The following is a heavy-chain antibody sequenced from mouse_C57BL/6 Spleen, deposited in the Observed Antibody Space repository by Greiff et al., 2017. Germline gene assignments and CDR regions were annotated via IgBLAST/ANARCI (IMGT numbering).Heavy chain of an antibody. Sequence: QVQLQQPGAELVRPGSSVKLSCQASGYTFTSYWMDWVKQRPGQGLEWIGNIYPSDSETHYNQKFKDKATLTVDKSSSTSYMQLSSLTSEDSAVYYWARHGSSLYWYFDVWGTGTTVTVSS. J-gene: IGHJ1*03. CDR2: IYPSDSET. V-gene: IGHV1-61*01. CDR3: ARHGSSLYWYFDV. D-gene: IGHD1-1*01. CDR1: GYTFTSYW.